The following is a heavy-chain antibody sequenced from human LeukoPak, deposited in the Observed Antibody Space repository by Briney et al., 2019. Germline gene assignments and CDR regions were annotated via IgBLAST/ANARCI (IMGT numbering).Heavy chain of an antibody. CDR3: ARDQYSRGGSVDY. J-gene: IGHJ4*02. D-gene: IGHD6-6*01. Sequence: GGSLRLSCAESGFTFSGYGMHWVRQAPGKGLEWVAFIRYDGSNKYYADSVKGRFTISRDNSKNTLYLQMNSLRAEDTAVYYCARDQYSRGGSVDYWGQGTLVTVSS. CDR1: GFTFSGYG. CDR2: IRYDGSNK. V-gene: IGHV3-30*02.